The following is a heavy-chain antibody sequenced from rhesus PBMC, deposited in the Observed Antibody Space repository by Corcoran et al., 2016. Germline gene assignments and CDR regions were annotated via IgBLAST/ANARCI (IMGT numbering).Heavy chain of an antibody. J-gene: IGHJ4*01. CDR3: AKDGGIFDY. CDR1: GFTFSKYW. CDR2: ISNGGGST. D-gene: IGHD3-34*01. Sequence: EVQLVESGGGLAKPGGSLRLSCAASGFTFSKYWMNWVHQAPGKGLEWVSYISNGGGSTYYADSVKGRFTISRDNSKNTLSLQMNSLRAEDTAVYYCAKDGGIFDYWGQGVLVTVSS. V-gene: IGHV3S25*01.